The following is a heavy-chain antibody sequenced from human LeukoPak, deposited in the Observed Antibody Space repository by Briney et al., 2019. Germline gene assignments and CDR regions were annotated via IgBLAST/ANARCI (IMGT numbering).Heavy chain of an antibody. D-gene: IGHD3-22*01. CDR3: ARDRDDSSVLHYFDY. V-gene: IGHV3-66*02. Sequence: QSGGSLRLSCAASGFTVSSNYMSWVRQAPGKGLEWVSVLYHGDRTHYADSVKGRFTISRDSSKNTLYLQMKSLRAEDTAVYYCARDRDDSSVLHYFDYWGQGTLVTVSS. J-gene: IGHJ4*02. CDR2: LYHGDRT. CDR1: GFTVSSNY.